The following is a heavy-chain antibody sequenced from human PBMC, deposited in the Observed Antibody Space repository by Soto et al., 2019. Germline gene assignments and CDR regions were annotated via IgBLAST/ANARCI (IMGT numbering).Heavy chain of an antibody. V-gene: IGHV3-30-3*01. D-gene: IGHD6-19*01. J-gene: IGHJ4*02. CDR3: ARAPIAVAGTGDY. Sequence: QVQLVESGGGVVQPGRSLRLSCAASGFTFSSYAMHWVRQAPGKGLEWVAVISYDGSNKYYADSVKGRFTISRDNSKNTPYLQMNSLRAEDTAVYYCARAPIAVAGTGDYWGQGTLVTVSS. CDR2: ISYDGSNK. CDR1: GFTFSSYA.